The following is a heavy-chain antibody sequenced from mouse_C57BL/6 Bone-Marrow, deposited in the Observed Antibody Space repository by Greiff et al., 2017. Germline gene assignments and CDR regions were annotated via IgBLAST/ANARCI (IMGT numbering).Heavy chain of an antibody. V-gene: IGHV14-4*01. CDR1: GFNIKDDY. Sequence: EVKVVESGAELVRPGASVKLSCTASGFNIKDDYMHWVQQRPEQGLEWIGWIDPENGDTEYASKFQGKATITADTSSNTAYLQLSSLTSEDTAVYYCTFYSKWTWFAYWGQGTLVTVSA. D-gene: IGHD2-5*01. CDR3: TFYSKWTWFAY. CDR2: IDPENGDT. J-gene: IGHJ3*01.